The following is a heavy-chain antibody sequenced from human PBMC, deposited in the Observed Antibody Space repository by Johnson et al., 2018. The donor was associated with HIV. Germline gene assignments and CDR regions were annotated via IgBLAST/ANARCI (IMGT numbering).Heavy chain of an antibody. V-gene: IGHV3-30*19. CDR3: ARDQRGGYSYGDAFDI. CDR1: GFTFSSYG. CDR2: IWYDGSQK. Sequence: VQLVESGGGVVQPGKSLRLSCAASGFTFSSYGMHWVRQAPGKGLEWVAVIWYDGSQKYYADSVKGRFTISRDNSKNTHYLQMNSLRTEDTAVYYCARDQRGGYSYGDAFDIWGQGTMVTVSS. J-gene: IGHJ3*02. D-gene: IGHD5-18*01.